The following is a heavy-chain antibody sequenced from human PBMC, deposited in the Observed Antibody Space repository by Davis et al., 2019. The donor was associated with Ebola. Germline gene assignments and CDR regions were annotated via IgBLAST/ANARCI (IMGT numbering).Heavy chain of an antibody. D-gene: IGHD1-26*01. Sequence: HTGGSLRLSCAASGFTFSSYWMHWVRQAPGKGLVWVSRIKSDGSNTNYADSVKGRFTISRDNAKNTLYLQMNSLRAEDTAVYYCARDGEHYSDLDYWGQGTLVTVSS. CDR1: GFTFSSYW. CDR3: ARDGEHYSDLDY. J-gene: IGHJ4*02. V-gene: IGHV3-74*01. CDR2: IKSDGSNT.